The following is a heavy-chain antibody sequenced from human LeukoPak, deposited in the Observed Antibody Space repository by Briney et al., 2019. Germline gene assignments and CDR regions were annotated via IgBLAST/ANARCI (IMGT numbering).Heavy chain of an antibody. CDR1: GFAFSSYA. D-gene: IGHD3-10*01. J-gene: IGHJ4*02. CDR2: ISSSGGGT. Sequence: GGSLRLSCAASGFAFSSYAMSWVRQAPGKGLEWVSTISSSGGGTYYADSVKGRFTISRDNSKNSLYLQMNSLRAEDTAVYYCAKALVRGVISYFDYWGQGTLVTVSP. V-gene: IGHV3-23*01. CDR3: AKALVRGVISYFDY.